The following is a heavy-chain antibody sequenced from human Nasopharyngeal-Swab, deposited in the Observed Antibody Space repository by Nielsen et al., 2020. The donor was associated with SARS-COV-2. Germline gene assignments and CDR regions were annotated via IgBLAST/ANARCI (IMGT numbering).Heavy chain of an antibody. CDR2: ISSSSYT. D-gene: IGHD3-3*01. J-gene: IGHJ6*02. CDR1: GFTFSDYY. CDR3: ARERGLRFLEWLSLWDGMDV. V-gene: IGHV3-11*05. Sequence: GESLKISCAASGFTFSDYYMSWIRQAPGKGLEWVSYISSSSYTNYADSVKGRFTISRDNAKNSLYLQMNSLRAEDTAVYYCARERGLRFLEWLSLWDGMDVWGQGTTVTVS.